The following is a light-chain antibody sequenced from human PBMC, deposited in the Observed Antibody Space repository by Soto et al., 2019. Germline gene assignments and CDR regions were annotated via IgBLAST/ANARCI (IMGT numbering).Light chain of an antibody. Sequence: QSVLTQPASVSGSPGQSITISCTGTSSDVGGYNYVSWYQHHPGKAPKLMIYDVSNRPSGVSNRFSGSKSDNTASLTVSGLQAEDEADYYCSSYAGNNNFVVFGGGTKLTVL. CDR1: SSDVGGYNY. CDR2: DVS. CDR3: SSYAGNNNFVV. J-gene: IGLJ2*01. V-gene: IGLV2-14*01.